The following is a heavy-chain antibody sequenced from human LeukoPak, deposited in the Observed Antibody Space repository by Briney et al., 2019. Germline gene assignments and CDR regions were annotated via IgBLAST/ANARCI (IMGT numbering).Heavy chain of an antibody. CDR2: ISAYNGNT. CDR1: GYTFTNYG. Sequence: ASVKVSCKPSGYTFTNYGFTWVRQAPGQGLEWVGWISAYNGNTNYAQKLQGRVTMTTDTSTSTAYMELRSLRSDDTAVYYCAREAYYDSSGYYSAFDIWGQGTMVTVSS. V-gene: IGHV1-18*01. J-gene: IGHJ3*02. CDR3: AREAYYDSSGYYSAFDI. D-gene: IGHD3-22*01.